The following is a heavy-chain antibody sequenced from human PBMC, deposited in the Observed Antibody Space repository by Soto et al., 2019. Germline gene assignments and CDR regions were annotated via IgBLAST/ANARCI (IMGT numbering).Heavy chain of an antibody. Sequence: SETLSLTCAVSGYSISNGDYWGWIRQAPGKGLEWIGCVNYSGSKHYELPIRGGIAISVDTLKSQFSLRLTSVTAADTAMYFCARNISPRFDSWGQGIPVTVSS. CDR1: GYSISNGDY. CDR3: ARNISPRFDS. CDR2: VNYSGSK. J-gene: IGHJ4*02. D-gene: IGHD3-9*01. V-gene: IGHV4-38-2*01.